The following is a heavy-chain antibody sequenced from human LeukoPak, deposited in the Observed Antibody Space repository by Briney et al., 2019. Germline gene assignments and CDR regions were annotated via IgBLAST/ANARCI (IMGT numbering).Heavy chain of an antibody. V-gene: IGHV4-59*01. CDR1: GGSISSYY. D-gene: IGHD3-22*01. CDR2: IYYSGST. CDR3: ARGKTYYDISKDAFDI. Sequence: SETLSLTCAVYGGSISSYYWSWIRQPPGKGLEWIGYIYYSGSTNYNPSLKSRVTISVDTSKNQFSLKLSSVTAADTAVYYCARGKTYYDISKDAFDIWGQGTMVTVSS. J-gene: IGHJ3*02.